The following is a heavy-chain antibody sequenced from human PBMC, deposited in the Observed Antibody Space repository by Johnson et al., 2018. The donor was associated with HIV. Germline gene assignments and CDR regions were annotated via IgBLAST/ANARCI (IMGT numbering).Heavy chain of an antibody. V-gene: IGHV3-9*01. J-gene: IGHJ3*02. Sequence: VQLVESGGGLVQPGRSLRLSCAASGFSFDDYAMHWVRQVPGKGLEWVSGISWNSGSIDYADSVKGRFSISRDNAKNSLYLQMNSLKPEDTALYYCAKAKYYDSSGYYSVTEDVFDIWGQGTMVTVSS. CDR1: GFSFDDYA. CDR2: ISWNSGSI. CDR3: AKAKYYDSSGYYSVTEDVFDI. D-gene: IGHD3-22*01.